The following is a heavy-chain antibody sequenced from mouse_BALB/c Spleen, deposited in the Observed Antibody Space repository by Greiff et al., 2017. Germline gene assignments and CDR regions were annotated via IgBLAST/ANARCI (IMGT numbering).Heavy chain of an antibody. D-gene: IGHD2-10*01. CDR2: ISYDGSN. V-gene: IGHV3-6*02. Sequence: DVQLQESGPGLVKPSQSLSLTCSVTGYSITSGYYWNWIRQFPGNKLEWMGYISYDGSNNYNPSLKNRISITRDTSKNQFFLKLNSVTTEDTATYYCGTYYGNYWYVDVWGAGTTVTVSS. CDR1: GYSITSGYY. CDR3: GTYYGNYWYVDV. J-gene: IGHJ1*01.